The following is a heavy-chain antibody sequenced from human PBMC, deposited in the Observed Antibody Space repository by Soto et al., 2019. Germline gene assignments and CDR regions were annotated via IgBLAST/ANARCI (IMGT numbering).Heavy chain of an antibody. J-gene: IGHJ6*02. V-gene: IGHV1-69*13. CDR1: GGTFSSYA. CDR2: IIPILGTA. CDR3: ARMTVGGSGWYGGYYYGMDV. Sequence: GASVKVSCKASGGTFSSYAIIGVRQAPGQGLEWMGGIIPILGTAKYAQKFHGRVTITADESTSTAYMELSSLRSEDTAVYYCARMTVGGSGWYGGYYYGMDVWGQGTTVTVSS. D-gene: IGHD6-19*01.